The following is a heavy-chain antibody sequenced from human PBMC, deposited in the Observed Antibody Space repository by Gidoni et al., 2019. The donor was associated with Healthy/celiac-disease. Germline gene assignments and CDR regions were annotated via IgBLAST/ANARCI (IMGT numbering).Heavy chain of an antibody. V-gene: IGHV4-39*01. CDR3: AGGVATFDY. D-gene: IGHD5-12*01. Sequence: QLQLQESGPGLVKPSETLSLTCTVSGGSISSSSYYWGWIRPPPGKGLEWIGSIYYSGSTYYNPSLKSRVTISVDTSKNQFSLKLSSVTAADTAVYYCAGGVATFDYWGQGTLVTVSS. CDR2: IYYSGST. CDR1: GGSISSSSYY. J-gene: IGHJ4*02.